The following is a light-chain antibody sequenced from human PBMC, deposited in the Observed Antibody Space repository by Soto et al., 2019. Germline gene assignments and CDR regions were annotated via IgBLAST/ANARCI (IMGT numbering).Light chain of an antibody. Sequence: QSALTQPASVSGSPGQSITIACTGTASDIGGYNYVSWYQHHPGKAPKLMIYEVSNRPSGVSTRFSGSKSGNTATLTISGLQAEDEADYYCSSYSVTTALVFGGGTKLTVL. CDR3: SSYSVTTALV. J-gene: IGLJ2*01. V-gene: IGLV2-14*01. CDR1: ASDIGGYNY. CDR2: EVS.